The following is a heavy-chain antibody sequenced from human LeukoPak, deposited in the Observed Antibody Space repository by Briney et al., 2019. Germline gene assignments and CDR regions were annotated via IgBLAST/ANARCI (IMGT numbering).Heavy chain of an antibody. CDR3: ARFDSSGWPFDP. Sequence: GESLKISCKASGYSFTNYWIGWVRQMPGKGLEWMGKIDPSDSYTNYSPSFQGHVTISADKSISTAYLQWSSLMASDTSMYYCARFDSSGWPFDPWGQGTLVTVSS. CDR1: GYSFTNYW. CDR2: IDPSDSYT. J-gene: IGHJ5*02. V-gene: IGHV5-10-1*01. D-gene: IGHD6-19*01.